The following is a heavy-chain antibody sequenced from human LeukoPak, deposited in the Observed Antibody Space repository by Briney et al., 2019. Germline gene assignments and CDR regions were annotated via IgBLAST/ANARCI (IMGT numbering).Heavy chain of an antibody. J-gene: IGHJ4*02. CDR2: INPSGGST. CDR1: GYTFTSYY. Sequence: ASVKVSCKASGYTFTSYYMRWVRQAPGQGLEWMGIINPSGGSTSYAQKFQGRVTMTRDTSTSTVYMELSRLRSEDTAVYYCARDWIGYVDYWGQGTLVTVSS. D-gene: IGHD3-10*01. CDR3: ARDWIGYVDY. V-gene: IGHV1-46*01.